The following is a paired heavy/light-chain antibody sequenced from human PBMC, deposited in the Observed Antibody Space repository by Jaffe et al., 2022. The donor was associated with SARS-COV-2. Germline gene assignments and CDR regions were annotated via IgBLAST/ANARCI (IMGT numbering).Heavy chain of an antibody. CDR1: EVTFSHSW. CDR3: ARAFGNIYGYGGLDP. J-gene: IGHJ5*02. CDR2: VNPDGRET. Sequence: EVKLVESGGGLVQPGGSLRLSCVVSEVTFSHSWMYWVRQAPGKGLAWVSRVNPDGRETHYAGSVKGRFTVSRDNAKNTVYLDMNSLRVEDTALYYCARAFGNIYGYGGLDPWGQGTLVSVSS. V-gene: IGHV3-74*01. D-gene: IGHD5-18*01.
Light chain of an antibody. J-gene: IGKJ4*01. CDR3: QQSYNVPIT. CDR1: HDVYSH. CDR2: SAS. Sequence: DIQMTQSPSSLSASVGDRVTITCRASHDVYSHLNWFQQTPGKAPKLLIYSASTLQSGVPSRFSGSGSGTSFTLTISSLQPEDVATFYCQQSYNVPITFGGGTRVEIK. V-gene: IGKV1-39*01.